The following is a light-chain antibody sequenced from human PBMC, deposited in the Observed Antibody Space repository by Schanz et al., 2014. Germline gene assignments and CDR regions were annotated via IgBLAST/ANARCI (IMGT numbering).Light chain of an antibody. J-gene: IGLJ3*02. CDR3: CSYAGSALV. V-gene: IGLV2-23*01. Sequence: SALTQPASVSGSPGQSITISCTGTSSDVGSYNLVSWYQQHPGKAPKLMIYEGSKRPSGVSHRFSGSKSGNTASLTISGLQAEDEADYYCCSYAGSALVFGGGTKLTVL. CDR2: EGS. CDR1: SSDVGSYNL.